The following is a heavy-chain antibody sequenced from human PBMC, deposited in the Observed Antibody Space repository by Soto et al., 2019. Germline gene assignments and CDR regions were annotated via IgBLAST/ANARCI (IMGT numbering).Heavy chain of an antibody. CDR2: IIPIFGTA. D-gene: IGHD3-22*01. CDR1: GGTFSSYA. CDR3: AAKTGVTMIVVPPYFDL. Sequence: QVQLVQSGAEVKKPGSSVKVSCKASGGTFSSYAISWVRQAPGQGLEWMGGIIPIFGTANYAQKFQGRVTITADESTSTAYMELSSLRSEDTAVYYCAAKTGVTMIVVPPYFDLWGRGTLVTVS. V-gene: IGHV1-69*01. J-gene: IGHJ2*01.